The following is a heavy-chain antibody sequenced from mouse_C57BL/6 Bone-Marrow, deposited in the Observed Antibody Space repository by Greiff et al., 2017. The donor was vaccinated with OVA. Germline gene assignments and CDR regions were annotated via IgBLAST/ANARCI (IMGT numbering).Heavy chain of an antibody. CDR3: ARRGSFAY. CDR2: INPYNGGT. CDR1: GYTFTDYY. J-gene: IGHJ3*01. Sequence: VHVKQSGPVLVKPGASVKMSCKASGYTFTDYYMNWVKQSHGKSLEWIGVINPYNGGTSYNQKFKGKATLTVDKSSSTAYMELNSLTSEDSAVYYCARRGSFAYWGQGTLVTVSA. V-gene: IGHV1-19*01.